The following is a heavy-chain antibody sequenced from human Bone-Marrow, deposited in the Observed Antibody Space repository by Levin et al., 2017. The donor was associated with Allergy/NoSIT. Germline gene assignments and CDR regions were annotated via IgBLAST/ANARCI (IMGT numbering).Heavy chain of an antibody. CDR1: GFTFSDYY. V-gene: IGHV3-11*05. J-gene: IGHJ4*02. Sequence: NTGGSLRLSCAASGFTFSDYYMSWIRQAPGKGLECVSYISSSSSYTKYADSVKGRFTISRDNAKNSLYLQMNSLRAEDTAVYYCARDPEEHTLLRYFDYWGQGTLVTVSS. CDR2: ISSSSSYT. D-gene: IGHD3-9*01. CDR3: ARDPEEHTLLRYFDY.